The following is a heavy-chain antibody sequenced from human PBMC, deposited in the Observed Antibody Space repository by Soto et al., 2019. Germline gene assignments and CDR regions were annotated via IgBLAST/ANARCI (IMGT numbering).Heavy chain of an antibody. J-gene: IGHJ5*02. CDR1: GGSISSYY. V-gene: IGHV4-59*12. Sequence: SETLSLTCTVSGGSISSYYWSWIRQPPGKGLEWIGYIYYSGSTYYNPSLKSRVTISVDTSKNQFSLKLSSVTAADTAVYYCARVFSNSTSFFDPWGQGTPVTVSS. CDR3: ARVFSNSTSFFDP. D-gene: IGHD6-13*01. CDR2: IYYSGST.